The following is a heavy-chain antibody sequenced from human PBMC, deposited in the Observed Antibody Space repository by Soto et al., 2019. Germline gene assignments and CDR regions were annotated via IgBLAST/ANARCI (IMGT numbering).Heavy chain of an antibody. Sequence: PGGSLRLSCAASGFTFSSYAMSWVRQAPGKGLEWVSAISGSGGSTYYADSVKGRFTISRDNSKNTLYLQMNSLRAEDTAVYYCASGGSCYSRYCYFDYWGQGTLVTVSS. J-gene: IGHJ4*02. V-gene: IGHV3-23*01. CDR2: ISGSGGST. CDR1: GFTFSSYA. D-gene: IGHD2-15*01. CDR3: ASGGSCYSRYCYFDY.